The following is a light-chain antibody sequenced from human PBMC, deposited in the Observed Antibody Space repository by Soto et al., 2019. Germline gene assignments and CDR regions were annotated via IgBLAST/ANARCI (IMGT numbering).Light chain of an antibody. Sequence: QSALTQPASVSGSPGQSITISCTGTSSDVGGYKFVSWYQQHPGKAPKLMIYEVSNRPSGVSNRFSGSKSGNTASLTISGLQAEDEADYYFSSYTTSSTRVFGGGTQLTVL. J-gene: IGLJ3*02. CDR2: EVS. V-gene: IGLV2-14*01. CDR1: SSDVGGYKF. CDR3: SSYTTSSTRV.